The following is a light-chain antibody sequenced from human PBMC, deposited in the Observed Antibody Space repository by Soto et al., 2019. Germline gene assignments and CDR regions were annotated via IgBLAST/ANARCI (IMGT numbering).Light chain of an antibody. Sequence: DIVLTQSPGTLSLSPGERVTITCRASQSISSWLAWYQQKPGKAPKLLIYDASTLESGVPSRFSGSGSGTGFTLTISSLQTDDFATYYCQQYNSYSSWTFGQGTKVDIK. J-gene: IGKJ1*01. CDR1: QSISSW. V-gene: IGKV1-5*01. CDR3: QQYNSYSSWT. CDR2: DAS.